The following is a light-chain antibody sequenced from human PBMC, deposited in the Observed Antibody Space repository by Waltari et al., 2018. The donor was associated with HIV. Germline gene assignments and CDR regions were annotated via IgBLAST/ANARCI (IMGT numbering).Light chain of an antibody. CDR1: SSDVGGYNY. CDR2: EVS. V-gene: IGLV2-14*01. J-gene: IGLJ2*01. CDR3: RSYTSSSTVV. Sequence: QSALTQPASVSGSPGQSITLSCTGTSSDVGGYNYVSWYQQHPGKAPKLMIYEVSNRPSGVSNRFPGSKYGNTASLTISGLQAEDEAYYYCRSYTSSSTVVFGGGTKLTVL.